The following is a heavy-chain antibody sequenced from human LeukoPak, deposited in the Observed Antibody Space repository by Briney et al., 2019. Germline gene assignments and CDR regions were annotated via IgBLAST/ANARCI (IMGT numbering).Heavy chain of an antibody. Sequence: SETLSLTCTVSGGSISSYYWSWIRQPPGKGLEWIGYIYYSGSTNYNPSLKSRVTISVDTSKNQFSLKLSSVTAADTAVYYCARQYCSSTSCYADYGMGVWGQGTTVNVSS. CDR1: GGSISSYY. CDR3: ARQYCSSTSCYADYGMGV. D-gene: IGHD2-2*01. J-gene: IGHJ6*02. V-gene: IGHV4-59*01. CDR2: IYYSGST.